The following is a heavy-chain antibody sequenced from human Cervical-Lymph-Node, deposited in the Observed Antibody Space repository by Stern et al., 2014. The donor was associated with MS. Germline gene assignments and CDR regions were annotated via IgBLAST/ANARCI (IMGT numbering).Heavy chain of an antibody. CDR3: ARSIVVVPAAAGLDY. J-gene: IGHJ4*02. CDR2: INPSGGST. D-gene: IGHD2-2*01. V-gene: IGHV1-46*03. CDR1: GYTFTSYY. Sequence: QLVQSGAEVKKPGASVKVSCTASGYTFTSYYMHWVRQPPGQGLEWMGIINPSGGSTSYAQKFQGRVTMTRDTSTSTVYMELSSLRSEDTAVYYCARSIVVVPAAAGLDYWGQGTLVTVSS.